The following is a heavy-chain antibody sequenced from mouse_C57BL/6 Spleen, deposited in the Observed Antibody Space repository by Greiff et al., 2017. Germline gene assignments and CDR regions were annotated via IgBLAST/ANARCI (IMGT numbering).Heavy chain of an antibody. CDR1: GYTFTSYW. V-gene: IGHV1-53*01. CDR3: ARGGYDGPPWYFDV. Sequence: VQLQQPGTELVKPGASVKLSCKASGYTFTSYWMHWVKQRPGQGLEWIGNINPSNGGTNYNEKFKSKATLTVDKSSSTAYMQLSSLTSEDSAVYYCARGGYDGPPWYFDVWGTGTTVTVSS. J-gene: IGHJ1*03. CDR2: INPSNGGT. D-gene: IGHD2-2*01.